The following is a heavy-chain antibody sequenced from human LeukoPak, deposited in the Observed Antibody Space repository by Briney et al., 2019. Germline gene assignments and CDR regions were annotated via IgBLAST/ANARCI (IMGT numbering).Heavy chain of an antibody. D-gene: IGHD3-9*01. CDR2: MNPNSGNT. Sequence: ASVKVSCRASGYTFTSYDINWVRQATGQGLEWMGWMNPNSGNTGYAQKFQGRVTMTRNTSISTAYMELSSLRSEDTAVYYCARDNENLYYDILTGYYNLYNWFDPWGQGTLVTVSS. CDR3: ARDNENLYYDILTGYYNLYNWFDP. J-gene: IGHJ5*02. V-gene: IGHV1-8*01. CDR1: GYTFTSYD.